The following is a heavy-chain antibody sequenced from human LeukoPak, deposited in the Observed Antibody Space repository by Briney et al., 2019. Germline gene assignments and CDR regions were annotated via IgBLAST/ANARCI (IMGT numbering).Heavy chain of an antibody. CDR2: ISSSSSYI. CDR1: GFTFSSYS. J-gene: IGHJ3*02. D-gene: IGHD3-10*01. V-gene: IGHV3-21*01. CDR3: ARVRAYYYGSGSYGGDAFDI. Sequence: GGSLRLSCAGSGFTFSSYSMNWVRQAPGKGLEWVSSISSSSSYIYYADSVKGRFTISRDNAKNSLYLQMNSLRAEDTAVYYCARVRAYYYGSGSYGGDAFDIWGQGTMVTVSS.